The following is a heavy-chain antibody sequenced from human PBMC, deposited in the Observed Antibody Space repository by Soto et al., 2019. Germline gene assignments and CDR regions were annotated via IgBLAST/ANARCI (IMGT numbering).Heavy chain of an antibody. Sequence: QVQLVQSGAEVKKPGASVKVSCKASGYTFTSDGISWVRQAPGQGLEWMGWVNIHSGDINYAQNLQGRVTMTTDTSASTAYLEMRSLRSDDTAVYYCARERGGYSYRDSWGQGTLVNVSS. V-gene: IGHV1-18*01. CDR3: ARERGGYSYRDS. D-gene: IGHD5-18*01. CDR2: VNIHSGDI. CDR1: GYTFTSDG. J-gene: IGHJ4*02.